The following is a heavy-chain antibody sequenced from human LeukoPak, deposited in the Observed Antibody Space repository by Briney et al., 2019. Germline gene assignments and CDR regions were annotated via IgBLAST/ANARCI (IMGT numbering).Heavy chain of an antibody. D-gene: IGHD2-2*01. V-gene: IGHV1-69*13. Sequence: GASVKVSCKASGGTFSSYAISWVRQAPGQGLEWMGGIIPIFGTANYAQKFQGRVTITADESTSTAYMELSSLRSEDTAVYYCARGYAASCSSTTCPYFDYWGQGTLVTVSS. CDR2: IIPIFGTA. CDR3: ARGYAASCSSTTCPYFDY. CDR1: GGTFSSYA. J-gene: IGHJ4*02.